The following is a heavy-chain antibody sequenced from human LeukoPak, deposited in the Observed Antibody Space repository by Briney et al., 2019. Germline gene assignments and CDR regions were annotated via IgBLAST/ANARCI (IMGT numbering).Heavy chain of an antibody. D-gene: IGHD6-13*01. CDR2: ITGRSEHI. V-gene: IGHV3-9*01. Sequence: GGSLRLSCVASGFSFDDYALHWVRQAPGKGLEWVSGITGRSEHIDYSDSVKGRFTISRDNAKNSLYLQMNGLRAEDTALYYCAKSPHTAGGSWDYFDYWGQGTLVTVSS. CDR1: GFSFDDYA. CDR3: AKSPHTAGGSWDYFDY. J-gene: IGHJ4*02.